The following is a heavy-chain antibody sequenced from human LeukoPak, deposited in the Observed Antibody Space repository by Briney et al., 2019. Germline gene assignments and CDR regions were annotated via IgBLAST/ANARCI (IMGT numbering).Heavy chain of an antibody. Sequence: PSETLSLTCAVYGGSFSGYYWSWIRQPPGKGLEWIGEINHSGSTNYNPSLKSRVTISVDTSKNQFSLKLSSVTAADTAVYYCARASCSGGSCYPQRPIGMDVWGQGTTVTVSS. CDR1: GGSFSGYY. CDR2: INHSGST. V-gene: IGHV4-34*01. J-gene: IGHJ6*02. CDR3: ARASCSGGSCYPQRPIGMDV. D-gene: IGHD2-15*01.